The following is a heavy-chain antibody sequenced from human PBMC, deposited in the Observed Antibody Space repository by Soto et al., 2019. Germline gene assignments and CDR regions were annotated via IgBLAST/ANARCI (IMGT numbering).Heavy chain of an antibody. CDR1: GGSISSYY. CDR3: ARRDYYDSSGYGRLGDAFDI. D-gene: IGHD3-22*01. Sequence: SETLSLTCTVSGGSISSYYWSWIRQPPGKGLEWIGYIYYSGSTNYNPSLKSRVTISVDTSKNQFSLKLSSVTAADTAVYYCARRDYYDSSGYGRLGDAFDIWGQGTMVTVSS. J-gene: IGHJ3*02. V-gene: IGHV4-59*01. CDR2: IYYSGST.